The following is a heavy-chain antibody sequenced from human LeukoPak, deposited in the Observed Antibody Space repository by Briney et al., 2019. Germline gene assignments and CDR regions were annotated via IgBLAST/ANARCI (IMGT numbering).Heavy chain of an antibody. Sequence: GGSLRLSCAASGFTFSSYAMSWVRQAPGKGLEWVSAISGSGGSTYYADSVKGRFTISRDNSKNTLYLEMNRLRAEDTAVYYCARDYGSGTTKGNYGMDVWGQGTTVTVSS. CDR1: GFTFSSYA. CDR3: ARDYGSGTTKGNYGMDV. CDR2: ISGSGGST. V-gene: IGHV3-23*01. D-gene: IGHD3-10*01. J-gene: IGHJ6*02.